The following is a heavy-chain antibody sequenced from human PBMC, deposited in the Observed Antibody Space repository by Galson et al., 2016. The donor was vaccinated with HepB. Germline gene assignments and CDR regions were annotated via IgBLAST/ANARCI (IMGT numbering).Heavy chain of an antibody. V-gene: IGHV3-23*01. CDR2: INGDGSIT. CDR1: GFTFNRNA. CDR3: ARAGYYGSGSYHYNYGMDV. D-gene: IGHD3-10*01. Sequence: SLRLSCAASGFTFNRNAMSWVRQAPGKGLVWVSRINGDGSITDYADSVKGRFTISRDNSKNTLYVQMNSLRVEDTAVYYCARAGYYGSGSYHYNYGMDVWGQGTTVTVSS. J-gene: IGHJ6*02.